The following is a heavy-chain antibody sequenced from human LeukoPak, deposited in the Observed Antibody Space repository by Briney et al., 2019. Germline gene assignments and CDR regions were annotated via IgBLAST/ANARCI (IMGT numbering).Heavy chain of an antibody. D-gene: IGHD6-19*01. CDR1: GFPFGSFV. V-gene: IGHV3-23*01. Sequence: GGSLRLSCAASGFPFGSFVMSWVRQAPGKGLEWVSYINHNGGTIYYPDFVKGRFTFSRDNSKNTLYLQMNSLRAEDTAVYYCAKDVYSNGWYYFDYWGQGTLVTVSS. J-gene: IGHJ4*02. CDR2: INHNGGTI. CDR3: AKDVYSNGWYYFDY.